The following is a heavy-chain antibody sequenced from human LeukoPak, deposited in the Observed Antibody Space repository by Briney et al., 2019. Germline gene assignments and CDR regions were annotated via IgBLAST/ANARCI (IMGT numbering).Heavy chain of an antibody. CDR2: IYYSGST. CDR3: ARHTEDGSGDYAY. J-gene: IGHJ4*02. CDR1: GGSISSYY. V-gene: IGHV4-59*08. Sequence: PSETLSLTCTVSGGSISSYYWSWIRQPPGKGLEWIGYIYYSGSTNYNPSLQSRVTISVDTSKNQFSLKLSSVTAADTAVYYCARHTEDGSGDYAYWGQGTLVTVSS. D-gene: IGHD3-22*01.